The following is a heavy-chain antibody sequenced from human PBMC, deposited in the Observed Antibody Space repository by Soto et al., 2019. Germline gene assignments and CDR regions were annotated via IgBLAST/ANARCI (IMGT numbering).Heavy chain of an antibody. V-gene: IGHV4-31*03. Sequence: QVQLQESGPGLVKPSQTLSLTYTVSGGSISSGGYYWSWIRQHPGKGLEWIGYIYYSGSTYYNPSLKSRXTIXVXTSKNQFSLKLSSVTAADTAVYYCARALGLTNRFDPWGQGTLVTVSS. CDR2: IYYSGST. CDR1: GGSISSGGYY. CDR3: ARALGLTNRFDP. J-gene: IGHJ5*02. D-gene: IGHD2-21*02.